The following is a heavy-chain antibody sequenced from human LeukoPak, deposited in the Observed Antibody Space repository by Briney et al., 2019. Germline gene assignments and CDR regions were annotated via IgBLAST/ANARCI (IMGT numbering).Heavy chain of an antibody. V-gene: IGHV1-46*01. J-gene: IGHJ6*02. CDR2: INPSGGST. CDR3: AREAYDFWSGYHNNYYYYYGMDV. Sequence: GGSLRLSCAASGFTFSSYGMHWVRQAPGQGLEWMGIINPSGGSTSYAQKFQGRVTMTRDTSTSTVYMELSSLRSEDTAVYYCAREAYDFWSGYHNNYYYYYGMDVWGQGTTVTVSS. CDR1: GFTFSSYG. D-gene: IGHD3-3*01.